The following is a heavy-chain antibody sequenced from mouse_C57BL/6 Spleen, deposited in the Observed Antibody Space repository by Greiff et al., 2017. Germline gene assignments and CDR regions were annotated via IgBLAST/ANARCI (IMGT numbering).Heavy chain of an antibody. Sequence: VQLQQSGAELVRPGASVKLSCTASGFNIKDYCMHWVKQRPEQGLEWIGRIDPEDGDTEYAAKFQGKATMTADTSSNTAYLQLSSLTSEDTAVYYCTIYDSYAMDYWGQGTSVTVSS. CDR2: IDPEDGDT. V-gene: IGHV14-1*01. D-gene: IGHD2-3*01. CDR1: GFNIKDYC. J-gene: IGHJ4*01. CDR3: TIYDSYAMDY.